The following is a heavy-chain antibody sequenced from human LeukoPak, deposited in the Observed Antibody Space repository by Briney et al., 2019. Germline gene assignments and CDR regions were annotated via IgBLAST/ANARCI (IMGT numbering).Heavy chain of an antibody. V-gene: IGHV1-69*13. CDR3: ARKYCSGVSCYKDAEYFQH. Sequence: ASVKVSCKASGGTFSSYAISWVRQAPGQGLEWMGGIIPIFGTANYAQTFQGRVTITADESTSTAYLELSSLRSEDTAVYYCARKYCSGVSCYKDAEYFQHWGQGTLVIVSS. CDR2: IIPIFGTA. D-gene: IGHD2-15*01. CDR1: GGTFSSYA. J-gene: IGHJ1*01.